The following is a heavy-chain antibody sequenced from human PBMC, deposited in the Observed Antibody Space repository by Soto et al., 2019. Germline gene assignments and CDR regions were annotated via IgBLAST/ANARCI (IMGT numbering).Heavy chain of an antibody. J-gene: IGHJ6*04. CDR1: GDSVSRYY. CDR3: VRHVHSSSWGVDV. Sequence: QVQLQESGPGLVKPSETLSLTCTVSGDSVSRYYWSWVRQPTGKGLEWIGYIYRGGITNDNPSLSNRVTISLPPSKNLLSLRLSSVIAAYTALYYCVRHVHSSSWGVDVWGKGPTVTVSS. CDR2: IYRGGIT. D-gene: IGHD6-13*01. V-gene: IGHV4-59*08.